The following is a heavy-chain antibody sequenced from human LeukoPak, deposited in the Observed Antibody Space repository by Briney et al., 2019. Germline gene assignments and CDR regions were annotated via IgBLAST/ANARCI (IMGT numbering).Heavy chain of an antibody. Sequence: GGSLRLSCAASGFTFSSYAMSWVRQAPGKGLEWVSAISGSGGSTYYADSVKGRFTISRDNSKDTLYLQMNSLRAEDTAVYYCANPISDWGCSSTSCENHWGQGTLVTVSS. CDR1: GFTFSSYA. CDR2: ISGSGGST. CDR3: ANPISDWGCSSTSCENH. J-gene: IGHJ5*02. D-gene: IGHD2-2*01. V-gene: IGHV3-23*01.